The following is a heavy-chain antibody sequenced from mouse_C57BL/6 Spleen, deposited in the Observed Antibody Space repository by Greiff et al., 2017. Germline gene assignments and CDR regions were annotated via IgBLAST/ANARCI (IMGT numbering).Heavy chain of an antibody. V-gene: IGHV1-81*01. CDR2: IYPRSGNT. J-gene: IGHJ4*01. Sequence: VQLVESGAELARPGASVKLSCKASGYTFTSYGISWVKQRTGQGLEWIGEIYPRSGNTYYNEKFKGKATLTADKSSSTAYMELRSLTSEDSAVYFCARSGANWDVYYYAMDYWGQGTSVTVSS. D-gene: IGHD4-1*01. CDR3: ARSGANWDVYYYAMDY. CDR1: GYTFTSYG.